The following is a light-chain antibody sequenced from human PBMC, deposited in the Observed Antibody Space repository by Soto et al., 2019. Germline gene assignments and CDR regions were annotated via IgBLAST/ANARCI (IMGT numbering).Light chain of an antibody. J-gene: IGLJ1*01. V-gene: IGLV2-14*01. CDR2: EVS. CDR3: SSYTTNSTPYV. Sequence: QSVLTQPASVSGSPGQSITISCTGSSSYVGGYNYVSWYQQHPGKAPKLIIYEVSNRPSGVSNRFSGSKSGNTASLTISGLKAEDEADYYCSSYTTNSTPYVFGTGTKATV. CDR1: SSYVGGYNY.